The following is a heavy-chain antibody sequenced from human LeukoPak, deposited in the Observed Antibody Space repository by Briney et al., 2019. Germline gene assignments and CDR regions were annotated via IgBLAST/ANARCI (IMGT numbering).Heavy chain of an antibody. CDR1: GFTFSSYW. CDR3: ARDLRYYYGSGYPVADGMDV. D-gene: IGHD3-10*01. Sequence: GGPLRLSCAASGFTFSSYWMSWVRQAPGKGLEWVANIKQDGSEKYYVDSVKGRFTISRDNAKNSLDLQMNSLRAEDTAVYYCARDLRYYYGSGYPVADGMDVWGQGTTVIVSS. J-gene: IGHJ6*02. V-gene: IGHV3-7*01. CDR2: IKQDGSEK.